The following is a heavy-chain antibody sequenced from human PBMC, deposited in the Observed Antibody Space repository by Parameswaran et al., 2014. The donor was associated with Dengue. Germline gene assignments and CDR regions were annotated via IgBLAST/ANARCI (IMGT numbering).Heavy chain of an antibody. CDR2: HPYLGTA. CDR3: ARDQAPYYDFWSGYSQDYYYGMDV. Sequence: SWVRQALDKGLSGWRDHPYLGTANYAQKFQGRVTITADKSTSTAYMELSSLRSEDTAVYYCARDQAPYYDFWSGYSQDYYYGMDVWGQGTTVTVSS. D-gene: IGHD3-3*01. J-gene: IGHJ6*02. V-gene: IGHV1-69*06.